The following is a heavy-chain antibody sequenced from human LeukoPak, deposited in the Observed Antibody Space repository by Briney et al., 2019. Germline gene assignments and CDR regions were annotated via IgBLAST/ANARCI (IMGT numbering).Heavy chain of an antibody. D-gene: IGHD6-19*01. V-gene: IGHV4-59*01. CDR2: VYYSGST. J-gene: IGHJ4*02. Sequence: KPSETLSLTCTVSGGSISSYYWSWIRQPPGKGLEWIGYVYYSGSTNYNPSLKSRVTLLVDTSKNQFSLSLSSVTAADTAVYYCARSYGYSSGWYGAYYFDYWGQGTLVTVSS. CDR1: GGSISSYY. CDR3: ARSYGYSSGWYGAYYFDY.